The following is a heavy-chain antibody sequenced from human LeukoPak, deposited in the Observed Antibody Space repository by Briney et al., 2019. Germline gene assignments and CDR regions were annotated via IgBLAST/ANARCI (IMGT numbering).Heavy chain of an antibody. D-gene: IGHD3-22*01. CDR1: GFTFNSYA. CDR2: ISGSGGST. J-gene: IGHJ4*02. V-gene: IGHV3-23*01. Sequence: GGSLRLSCAASGFTFNSYAMSWVRQAPGKGLEWVSAISGSGGSTYYADSVKGRFTISRDNSKNMLSLQMSSLRVEDTAVYYCAKDISHSSGYYFFDYWGQGTLVTVSS. CDR3: AKDISHSSGYYFFDY.